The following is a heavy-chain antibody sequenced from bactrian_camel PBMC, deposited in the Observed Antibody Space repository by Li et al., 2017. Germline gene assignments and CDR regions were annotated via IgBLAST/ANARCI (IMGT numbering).Heavy chain of an antibody. V-gene: IGHV3S1*01. CDR3: AADTHTQPTDVGGVLDRRRYNN. J-gene: IGHJ4*01. CDR2: IYTGDDADDDT. D-gene: IGHD5*01. Sequence: HVQLVESGGGSVQAGGSLRLSCVASGYTSDSYCMGWLRQAPGKEREGVAFIYTGDDADDDTYYTDSVKGRFTISQDIAVNTLYLQMNSLKPEDSGMYYCAADTHTQPTDVGGVLDRRRYNNWGQGTQVTVS. CDR1: GYTSDSYC.